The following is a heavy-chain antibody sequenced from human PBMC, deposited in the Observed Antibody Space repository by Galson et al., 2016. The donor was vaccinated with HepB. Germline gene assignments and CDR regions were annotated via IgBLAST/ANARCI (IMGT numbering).Heavy chain of an antibody. CDR2: FYHPGST. CDR3: ARGRDLELINGMDV. J-gene: IGHJ6*02. Sequence: TLSLTCAVSGVSISSDGFSWSWIRQAPGKGLEWIGYFYHPGSTFYNPSLKSRVTISVDRSKNQLSLRLSSVTAADTAVYYCARGRDLELINGMDVWGQGTTVTVSS. D-gene: IGHD1-1*01. V-gene: IGHV4-30-2*01. CDR1: GVSISSDGFS.